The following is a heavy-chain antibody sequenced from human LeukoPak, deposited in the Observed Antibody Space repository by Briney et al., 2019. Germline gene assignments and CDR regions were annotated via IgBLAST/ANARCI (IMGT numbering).Heavy chain of an antibody. CDR3: ARRGYNYDYGLDY. CDR1: GGSISSGGYS. CDR2: IYYSGST. J-gene: IGHJ4*02. D-gene: IGHD3-16*01. Sequence: PSETLSPTCTVSGGSISSGGYSWSWIRQPPGKGLEWIGYIYYSGSTNYNPSLKSRVTISVDTSKSQFSLKLSSVSAADTAVYYCARRGYNYDYGLDYWGQGTLLTVSS. V-gene: IGHV4-61*08.